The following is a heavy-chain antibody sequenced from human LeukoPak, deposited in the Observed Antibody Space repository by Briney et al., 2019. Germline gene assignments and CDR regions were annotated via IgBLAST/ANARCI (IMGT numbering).Heavy chain of an antibody. CDR1: GGTFSSYT. CDR2: IMPILGIA. V-gene: IGHV1-69*04. J-gene: IGHJ4*02. Sequence: SSVKVSCKASGGTFSSYTISWVRQAPGQGLEWMGRIMPILGIANYAQKFQGRVTITADKSTSTAYMELSSLRSEDTAVYYCAREISMTTVPNGAFDYWGQGTLVTVSS. D-gene: IGHD4-17*01. CDR3: AREISMTTVPNGAFDY.